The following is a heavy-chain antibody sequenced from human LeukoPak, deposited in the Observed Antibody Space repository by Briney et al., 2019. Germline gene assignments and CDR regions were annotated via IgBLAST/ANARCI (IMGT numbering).Heavy chain of an antibody. CDR3: ASLMIRGVFDWYFDL. J-gene: IGHJ2*01. D-gene: IGHD3-10*01. CDR1: GFTFSSYG. CDR2: ISYDESNK. V-gene: IGHV3-30*03. Sequence: PGGSLRLSCAASGFTFSSYGMHWVRQAPGKGLEWVAVISYDESNKYYADSVKGRFTISRDNSKTTMFLQMNSLRAEDAAVYYCASLMIRGVFDWYFDLWGRGTLVTVSS.